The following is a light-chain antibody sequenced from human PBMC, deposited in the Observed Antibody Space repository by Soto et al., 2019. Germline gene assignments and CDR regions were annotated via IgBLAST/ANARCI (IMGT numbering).Light chain of an antibody. V-gene: IGLV1-47*01. CDR1: SSNIGSNY. J-gene: IGLJ3*02. CDR2: RNN. CDR3: AAWDDTLSGVL. Sequence: QSVLTQPPSASGATGQRVTISCSGSSSNIGSNYVYWYQQLPGTAPKLLIYRNNQRRSGVPDRFSGSKSGTSASLAISGLRSEDEADYYCAAWDDTLSGVLFGGGTKLTVL.